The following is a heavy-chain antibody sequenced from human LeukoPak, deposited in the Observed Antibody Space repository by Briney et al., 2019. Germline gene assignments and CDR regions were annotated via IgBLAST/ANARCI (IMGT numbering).Heavy chain of an antibody. J-gene: IGHJ3*02. CDR3: ARESANAFDI. CDR1: GFTFSSYG. CDR2: IWYDGSNK. Sequence: GRSLRLSCAASGFTFSSYGMHWVRQAPGKRLEWVAVIWYDGSNKYHAESVKGRFTISRDNSKNTLYLQMNSLRAEDTAVYYCARESANAFDIWGQGTMVTVSS. V-gene: IGHV3-33*01.